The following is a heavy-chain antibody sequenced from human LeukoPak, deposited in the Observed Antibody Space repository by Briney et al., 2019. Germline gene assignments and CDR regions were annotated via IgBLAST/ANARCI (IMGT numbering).Heavy chain of an antibody. CDR2: IYYGGDT. V-gene: IGHV4-59*08. Sequence: PSETLSLTCTVSGGSISSYYWSWIRQPPDKGLEWIGYIYYGGDTDYSPSLRSRATISLDGSKNQFSLRLTSVTAADTAVYYCARLAGRGSFDYWGQGTLVTVSS. D-gene: IGHD3-10*01. J-gene: IGHJ4*02. CDR3: ARLAGRGSFDY. CDR1: GGSISSYY.